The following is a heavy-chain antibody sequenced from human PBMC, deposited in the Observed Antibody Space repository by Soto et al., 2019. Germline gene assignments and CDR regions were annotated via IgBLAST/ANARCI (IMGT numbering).Heavy chain of an antibody. V-gene: IGHV4-34*01. Sequence: QVQLRQWGAGLLKPSETLSLTCAVFGGSFSDYYWTWIRQPPGKGLEWIGEIHHSGTTSYNPSLTSRLTISVDTSNNQFALKLSSVTAADTAVYYCARKPIYHFFAGYYSVDYWGQGTLVTVSS. D-gene: IGHD3-9*01. CDR1: GGSFSDYY. J-gene: IGHJ4*02. CDR3: ARKPIYHFFAGYYSVDY. CDR2: IHHSGTT.